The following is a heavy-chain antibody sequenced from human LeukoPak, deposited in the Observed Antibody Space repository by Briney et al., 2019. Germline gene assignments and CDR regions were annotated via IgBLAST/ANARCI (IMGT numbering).Heavy chain of an antibody. CDR1: GDSISNSDYY. Sequence: PSETLSLTCTVSGDSISNSDYYWGWIRQPPGKGLEWIGSFCCGGNTPYNPSLKSRVTISVDTPQNQFSLKLSSVSAADTAIYYFSKYQSGTMADYLGQGTLVTVSS. J-gene: IGHJ4*02. V-gene: IGHV4-39*01. D-gene: IGHD4/OR15-4a*01. CDR2: FCCGGNT. CDR3: SKYQSGTMADY.